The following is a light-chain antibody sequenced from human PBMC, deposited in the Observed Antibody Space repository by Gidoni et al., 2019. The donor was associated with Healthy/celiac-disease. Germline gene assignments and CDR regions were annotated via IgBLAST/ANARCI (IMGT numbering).Light chain of an antibody. Sequence: QSVLTQPPSPPGTPGQRVTISCSGSRSNNGSHPVNWYHHLPGTAPKLLIYNSDQRPSGVPDRFSGSKSGTSASLTISVLQSEDEADYYCTAWDDSLSGWLFGGGTKVTVL. J-gene: IGLJ3*02. CDR1: RSNNGSHP. CDR2: NSD. V-gene: IGLV1-44*01. CDR3: TAWDDSLSGWL.